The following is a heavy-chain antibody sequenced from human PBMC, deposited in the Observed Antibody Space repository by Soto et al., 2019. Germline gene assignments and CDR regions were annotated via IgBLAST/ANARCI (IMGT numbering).Heavy chain of an antibody. D-gene: IGHD5-18*01. CDR1: GFTFSSYG. CDR3: AKAFSWVEVTHSCDMEV. Sequence: QVQLVESGGGVVQPGRSLRLSCAASGFTFSSYGMHWVRQAPGKGLEWVAFISYDGSNNDYADSVKGRFTISRDNSKNSMYLRMNGVRALHSAVYCCAKAFSWVEVTHSCDMEVLGRGTTVTGSS. V-gene: IGHV3-30*18. CDR2: ISYDGSNN. J-gene: IGHJ6*02.